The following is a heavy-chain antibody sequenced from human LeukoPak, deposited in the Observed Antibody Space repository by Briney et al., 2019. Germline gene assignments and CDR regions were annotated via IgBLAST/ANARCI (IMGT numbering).Heavy chain of an antibody. CDR2: ISAYNGNT. CDR3: ARDIITMVRGVIDY. CDR1: GYTFTSYG. J-gene: IGHJ4*02. Sequence: WASVKVSCKASGYTFTSYGISWVRQAPGQGLEWMGWISAYNGNTNYAQELQGRVTMTTDTSTSTAYMELRSLRSDDTAVYYCARDIITMVRGVIDYWGQGTLVTVSS. V-gene: IGHV1-18*01. D-gene: IGHD3-10*01.